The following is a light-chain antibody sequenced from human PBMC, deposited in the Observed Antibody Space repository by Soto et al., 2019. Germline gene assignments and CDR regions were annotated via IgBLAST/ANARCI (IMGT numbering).Light chain of an antibody. V-gene: IGKV1-5*02. J-gene: IGKJ1*01. CDR2: DVS. CDR1: QSISGW. Sequence: DIHMTQSPSTLSGSVGYRVTIICRASQSISGWLAWYQQKKGKAPKLLIFDVSSLERGVPSRFSGSGYGTELNLTISNLQTDDFANYYCQQYKSYSRTFGQGTKVDI. CDR3: QQYKSYSRT.